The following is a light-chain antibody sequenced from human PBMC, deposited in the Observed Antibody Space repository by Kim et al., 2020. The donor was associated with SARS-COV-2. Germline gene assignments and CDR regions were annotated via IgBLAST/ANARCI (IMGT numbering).Light chain of an antibody. J-gene: IGLJ3*02. CDR3: AAWHDSLYGV. CDR2: ENN. Sequence: QSVLTQPPSASGTPGQRVTISCSGSSNIATKHVNWYQQFPGTAPKLLIYENNQRPSGVPDRFSGSKSGTSASLAISGLQSEDEAVYFCAAWHDSLYGVFGGGTQLTVL. CDR1: SNIATKH. V-gene: IGLV1-44*01.